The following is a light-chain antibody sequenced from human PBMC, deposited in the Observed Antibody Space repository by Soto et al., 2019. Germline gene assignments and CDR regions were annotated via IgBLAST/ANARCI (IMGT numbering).Light chain of an antibody. CDR1: SSDIGGYNF. CDR3: SSHGGSNNPYV. Sequence: ALTQPPSASGSPGQSVAISCTGTSSDIGGYNFVSWYQQHPGKAPKLMIYDVTKRPSGVPDRFSGSKSGNTATLIVSGLQAEDEADYYCSSHGGSNNPYVFGPGTKLTVL. J-gene: IGLJ1*01. CDR2: DVT. V-gene: IGLV2-8*01.